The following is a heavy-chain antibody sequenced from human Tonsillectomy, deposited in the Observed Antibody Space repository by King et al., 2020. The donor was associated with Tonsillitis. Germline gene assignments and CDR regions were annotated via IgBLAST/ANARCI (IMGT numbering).Heavy chain of an antibody. CDR3: AKDLEGPPRLIWMEGGALDI. J-gene: IGHJ3*02. CDR2: ISGSGGRT. V-gene: IGHV3-23*04. D-gene: IGHD3-3*01. Sequence: VQLVESGGGLVQPGGSLRLSCGASGFTFSDYAMSWVRQAPGKGLEWVSTISGSGGRTFYEYSVKGRLTISRDNSKNTLDLQMNSLRDDDTALYYCAKDLEGPPRLIWMEGGALDIWGQGALVTVSS. CDR1: GFTFSDYA.